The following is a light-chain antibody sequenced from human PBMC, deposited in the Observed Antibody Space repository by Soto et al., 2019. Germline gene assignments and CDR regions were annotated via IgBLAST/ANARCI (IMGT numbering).Light chain of an antibody. J-gene: IGKJ2*01. CDR1: QDITNY. CDR3: XQXXXXPPS. Sequence: DVQMTQSPASLSASVGDRVTITCQATQDITNYLNWYQQKPGRAPKLLIYDASNLENGVPSRFSGSGSGTDFTFTITGLQXEDVXXXXXXQXXXXPPSXGQGTKLEIK. V-gene: IGKV1-33*01. CDR2: DAS.